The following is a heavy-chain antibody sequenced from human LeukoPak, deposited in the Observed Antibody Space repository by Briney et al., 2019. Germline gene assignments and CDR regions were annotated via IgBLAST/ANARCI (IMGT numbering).Heavy chain of an antibody. CDR1: AFNFRTYA. D-gene: IGHD3-3*01. CDR2: ISYDGSNK. J-gene: IGHJ6*04. Sequence: GRSLRLSSAAHAFNFRTYAMHSVRQAPRRGREWVALISYDGSNKYYADSVKGRFTISRDNSKNTLFVQMNSLRVEDTAVYYCAREGGSAYSRYMDVWGKGTTVTVSS. CDR3: AREGGSAYSRYMDV. V-gene: IGHV3-30-3*01.